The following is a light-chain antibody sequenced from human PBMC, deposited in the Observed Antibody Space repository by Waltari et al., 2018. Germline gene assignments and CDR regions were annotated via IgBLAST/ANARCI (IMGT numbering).Light chain of an antibody. CDR1: SSDVGCSNY. CDR3: SSYTSGNTVI. V-gene: IGLV2-14*03. Sequence: QSALTQPASVSGSPGQSITISCIGTSSDVGCSNYVSWYQQHPGKAPKVMIYDVSNRPSGVSNRFSGSKSGNTASLTISGLQAEDEADYYCSSYTSGNTVIFGGGTKLTVL. CDR2: DVS. J-gene: IGLJ2*01.